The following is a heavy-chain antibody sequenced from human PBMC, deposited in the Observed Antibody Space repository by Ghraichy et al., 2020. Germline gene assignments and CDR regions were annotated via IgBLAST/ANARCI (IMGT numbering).Heavy chain of an antibody. CDR3: PGDGNPVPPASDY. CDR2: VYVVGTT. V-gene: IGHV4-59*02. CDR1: GVSVSDYY. J-gene: IGHJ4*02. Sequence: SQTLSLTCTVSGVSVSDYYWHWVRQPPGKGLEWIGYVYVVGTTNYNPSLQSRVTISLDTSKNQFSLKLTSVTAADTAVYYRPGDGNPVPPASDYWGQGSLVTVSS.